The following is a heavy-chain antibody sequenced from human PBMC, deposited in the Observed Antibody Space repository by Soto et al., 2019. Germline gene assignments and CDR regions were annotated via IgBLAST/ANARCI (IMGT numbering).Heavy chain of an antibody. J-gene: IGHJ4*02. CDR1: GFDFSNSG. Sequence: GGSLRLSCTASGFDFSNSGIKWVRQTPGKGLEWVALISFDGDKYYVDSVKGRFTISRDNPTNTVYLQMNRLRPEDTGVYYCARDYARGWCQFWGQGTLVTVSS. D-gene: IGHD2-8*02. CDR3: ARDYARGWCQF. CDR2: ISFDGDK. V-gene: IGHV3-30*03.